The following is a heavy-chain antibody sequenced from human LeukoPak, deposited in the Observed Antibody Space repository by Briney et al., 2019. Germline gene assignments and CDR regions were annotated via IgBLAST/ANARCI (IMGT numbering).Heavy chain of an antibody. D-gene: IGHD3-3*01. CDR1: GYTFTSYD. J-gene: IGHJ3*02. CDR3: ARASYYDFWSGYSQHDAFDI. Sequence: ASVKVSCKASGYTFTSYDINWVRQATGQGLEWMGWMNPNSGNTGYAQKFQGRVTITRNTSISTAYMELSSLRSEDTAVYYCARASYYDFWSGYSQHDAFDIWGQGTMVTVSS. V-gene: IGHV1-8*03. CDR2: MNPNSGNT.